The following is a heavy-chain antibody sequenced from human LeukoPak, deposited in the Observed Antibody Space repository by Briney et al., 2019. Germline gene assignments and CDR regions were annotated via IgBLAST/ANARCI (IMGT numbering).Heavy chain of an antibody. V-gene: IGHV4-38-2*02. CDR3: VRDRGHNYGDLDF. D-gene: IGHD5-18*01. J-gene: IGHJ4*02. Sequence: PSETLSLTCAVSGYSISSGYYWGWIRQPPGKGLEWIATIHHSGSTYYNSSLKSRVTISVDTSKDQFSLRLSSVTAADTAVYYCVRDRGHNYGDLDFWGQGTLVTVSS. CDR1: GYSISSGYY. CDR2: IHHSGST.